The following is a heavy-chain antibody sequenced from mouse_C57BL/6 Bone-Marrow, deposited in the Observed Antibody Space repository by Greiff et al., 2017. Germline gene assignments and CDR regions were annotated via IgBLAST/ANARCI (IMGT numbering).Heavy chain of an antibody. D-gene: IGHD1-1*01. J-gene: IGHJ2*01. V-gene: IGHV5-17*01. Sequence: EVKLVESGGGLVKPGGSLKLSCAASGFTFSDYGMHWVRQAPEKGLEWVAYISSGSSTIYYADTVKGRFTISRANAKNTLFLQMTSLRSEDTAMYYCARRDITTVVVDYWGQGTTLPVSA. CDR1: GFTFSDYG. CDR3: ARRDITTVVVDY. CDR2: ISSGSSTI.